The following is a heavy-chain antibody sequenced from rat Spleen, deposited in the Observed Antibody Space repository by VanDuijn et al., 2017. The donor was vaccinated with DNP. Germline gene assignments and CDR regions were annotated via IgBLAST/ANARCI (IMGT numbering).Heavy chain of an antibody. J-gene: IGHJ2*01. CDR3: ARHGRRVFDY. V-gene: IGHV5-7*01. Sequence: EVQLVESGGGLVQPGRSLKLSCAASGFTFSDYNMAWIRQAPTKGLDWVATIIYDGSSTYYRDSVKGRFTISRDNAKSTLYLQMNSLRSEDMATYYCARHGRRVFDYWGQGVMVTVSS. D-gene: IGHD1-11*01. CDR2: IIYDGSST. CDR1: GFTFSDYN.